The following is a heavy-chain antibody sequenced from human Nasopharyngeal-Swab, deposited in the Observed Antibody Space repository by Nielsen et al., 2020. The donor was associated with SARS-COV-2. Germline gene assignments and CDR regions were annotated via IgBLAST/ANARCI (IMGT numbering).Heavy chain of an antibody. J-gene: IGHJ4*02. D-gene: IGHD2-8*02. V-gene: IGHV3-23*01. CDR3: AKDASLVGATFDY. Sequence: GESLKISCAASGFTFCSYAMSWVRQAPGKGLEWVSAISGSGGSTYYADSVKGRFTISRDNSKNTLYLQMNSLRAEDTAVYYCAKDASLVGATFDYWGQGTLVTVSS. CDR2: ISGSGGST. CDR1: GFTFCSYA.